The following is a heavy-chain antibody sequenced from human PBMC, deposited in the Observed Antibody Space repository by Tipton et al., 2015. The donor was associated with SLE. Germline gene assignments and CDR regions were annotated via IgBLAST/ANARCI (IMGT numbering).Heavy chain of an antibody. Sequence: TLSLTCTVSGVSMNSHYWSWIRQPPGKGLEWIGYIHYNRDTNYHPSLKSRVTISVDTSKNQLSLKLTSVTAADTAVYYCARGSVVADDFWGQGTLVTVSS. CDR3: ARGSVVADDF. V-gene: IGHV4-59*11. CDR1: GVSMNSHY. D-gene: IGHD2-15*01. J-gene: IGHJ4*02. CDR2: IHYNRDT.